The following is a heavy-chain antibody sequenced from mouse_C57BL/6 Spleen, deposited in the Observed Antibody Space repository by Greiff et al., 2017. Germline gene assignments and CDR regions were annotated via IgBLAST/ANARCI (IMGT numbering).Heavy chain of an antibody. Sequence: VKLVESGPGLVQPSQSLSITCTVSGFSLTSYGVHWVRQSPGKGLEWLGVIWSGGSTDYNAAFISRLSTSKDNSKSQVFFKMNSLQADDTAIYYSARNPPSLPYYFDYWGQGTTLTVSS. CDR1: GFSLTSYG. J-gene: IGHJ2*01. CDR3: ARNPPSLPYYFDY. D-gene: IGHD2-1*01. CDR2: IWSGGST. V-gene: IGHV2-2*01.